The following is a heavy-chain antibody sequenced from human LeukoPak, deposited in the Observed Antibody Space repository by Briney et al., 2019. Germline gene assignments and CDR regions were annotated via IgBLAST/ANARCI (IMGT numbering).Heavy chain of an antibody. CDR3: ASLRYSSSRPNYYYYYMDV. CDR1: GGSIRSDY. Sequence: PSETLSLTCSVSGGSIRSDYWTWIRQPAGKGLEWIGRIYTSGSTNYNPSLKSRVTLSLDTSRNQFSLRLTAVTAADTAVYYCASLRYSSSRPNYYYYYMDVWGKGTTVTVSS. J-gene: IGHJ6*03. CDR2: IYTSGST. D-gene: IGHD6-6*01. V-gene: IGHV4-4*07.